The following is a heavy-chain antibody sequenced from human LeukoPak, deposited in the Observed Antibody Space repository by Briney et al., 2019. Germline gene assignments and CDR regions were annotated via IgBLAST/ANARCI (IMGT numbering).Heavy chain of an antibody. CDR3: ARGLGDCSGGSCYLYFDY. V-gene: IGHV1-69*05. CDR1: GGTFSSYA. D-gene: IGHD2-15*01. J-gene: IGHJ4*02. CDR2: IIPIFGTA. Sequence: ASVKVSCKASGGTFSSYAISWVRQAPGQGLEWMGGIIPIFGTANYAQKFQGRVTITTDESTSTAYMELSSLRSEDTAVYYCARGLGDCSGGSCYLYFDYWGQGTLVTVSS.